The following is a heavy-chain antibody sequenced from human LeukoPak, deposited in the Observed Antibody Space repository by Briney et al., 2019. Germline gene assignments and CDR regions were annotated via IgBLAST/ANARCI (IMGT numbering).Heavy chain of an antibody. V-gene: IGHV4-38-2*02. CDR2: IYHSGST. J-gene: IGHJ4*02. Sequence: SETLSLTCTVSGYSIRSGYYWGWIRQPPGKGLEWIGSIYHSGSTYYNPSLKSRVTISVDTSKNQFSLKLSSVTAADTAVYYCARVPTVTFFDYWGQGTLVTVSS. CDR3: ARVPTVTFFDY. CDR1: GYSIRSGYY. D-gene: IGHD4-17*01.